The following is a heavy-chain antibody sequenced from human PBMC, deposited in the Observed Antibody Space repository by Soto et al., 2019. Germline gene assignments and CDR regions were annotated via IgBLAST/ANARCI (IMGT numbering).Heavy chain of an antibody. CDR2: IYPGDSDT. Sequence: QMPGKGLEWMGIIYPGDSDTRYSPSFQGQVTISADKSISTAYLQWSSLKASDTAMYYCARHENDGYNGDYWGQGTLVTVSS. CDR3: ARHENDGYNGDY. J-gene: IGHJ4*02. V-gene: IGHV5-51*01. D-gene: IGHD5-12*01.